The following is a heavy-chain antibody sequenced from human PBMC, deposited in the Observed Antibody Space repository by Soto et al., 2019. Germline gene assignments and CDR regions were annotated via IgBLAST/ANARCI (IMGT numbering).Heavy chain of an antibody. CDR1: GFTFSSYA. Sequence: EVQLLESGGGLVQPGGSLRLSCAASGFTFSSYAMSWVRQAPGKGLEWVSAIGPGGDTYYADSVKGRFTISRDTSKNPLYLPMNSLRADDTAVYYCTRGMNTSGWQYWGQGTPVTVSS. J-gene: IGHJ4*02. D-gene: IGHD6-19*01. V-gene: IGHV3-23*01. CDR2: IGPGGDT. CDR3: TRGMNTSGWQY.